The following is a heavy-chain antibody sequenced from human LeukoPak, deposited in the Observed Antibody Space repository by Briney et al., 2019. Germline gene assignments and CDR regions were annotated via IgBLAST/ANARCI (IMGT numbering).Heavy chain of an antibody. CDR1: GFTFSSYA. J-gene: IGHJ4*02. CDR3: VKDKAVVAASYYFDY. V-gene: IGHV3-64D*06. Sequence: PGGSLRLSCAASGFTFSSYAMHWVRQAPGKGLEYVSAISSNGGSTYYADSVKGRFTISRDNSKNTLYLQMSSLRAEDTAVYYCVKDKAVVAASYYFDYWGQGTLVTVSS. CDR2: ISSNGGST. D-gene: IGHD2-15*01.